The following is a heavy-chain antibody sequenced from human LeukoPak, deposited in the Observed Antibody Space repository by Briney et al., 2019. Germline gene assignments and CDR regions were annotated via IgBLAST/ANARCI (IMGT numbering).Heavy chain of an antibody. D-gene: IGHD5-12*01. V-gene: IGHV1-2*02. Sequence: ASVKVSCKASGYTFTDYCIYWVRQAPGQGLEWMGWINPNSGGTTYAQNFQGKVTMTRDTSISTAYMELSRPGSDDTAVYYCARGLSGYDGVYFDYWGQGNLVTVSS. J-gene: IGHJ4*02. CDR2: INPNSGGT. CDR1: GYTFTDYC. CDR3: ARGLSGYDGVYFDY.